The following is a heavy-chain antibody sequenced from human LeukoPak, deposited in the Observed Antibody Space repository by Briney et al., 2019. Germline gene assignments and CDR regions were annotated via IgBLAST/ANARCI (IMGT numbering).Heavy chain of an antibody. CDR3: ARGRFLYYYGSGSSPYLDY. Sequence: SETLSLTCAVYGGSFSGYYWSWIRQPPGKGLEWIGEINHGGSTNYNPSLKSRVTISVDTSKNQFSLKLSSVTAADTAVYYCARGRFLYYYGSGSSPYLDYWGQGTLVTVSS. CDR1: GGSFSGYY. J-gene: IGHJ4*02. CDR2: INHGGST. D-gene: IGHD3-10*01. V-gene: IGHV4-34*01.